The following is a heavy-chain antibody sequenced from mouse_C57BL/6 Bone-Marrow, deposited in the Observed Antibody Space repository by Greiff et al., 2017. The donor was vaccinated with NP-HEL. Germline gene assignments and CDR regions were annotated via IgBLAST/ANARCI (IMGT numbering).Heavy chain of an antibody. D-gene: IGHD1-1*01. CDR2: ISYSGST. Sequence: EVQGVESGPGMVKPSQSLSLTCTVTGYSITSGYDWHWIRHFPGNKLEWMGYISYSGSTNYNPSLKSRISITHDTSKNHFFLKLNSVTTEDTATYYCARAPIYYYGRSYFDVWGTGTTVTVSS. CDR1: GYSITSGYD. J-gene: IGHJ1*03. V-gene: IGHV3-1*01. CDR3: ARAPIYYYGRSYFDV.